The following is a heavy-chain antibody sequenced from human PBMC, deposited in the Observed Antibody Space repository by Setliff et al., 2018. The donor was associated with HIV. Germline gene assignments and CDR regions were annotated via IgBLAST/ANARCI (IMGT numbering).Heavy chain of an antibody. Sequence: VGSLRLSCAASGFTFNSYWMSWVRQAPGKGLEWVANIKRDGSEKDYADSVKGRFTISRGNAENSVHLQMNSLRAEDTAVYYCARDRDRQFNWYLDLWGRGTLVTVSS. CDR2: IKRDGSEK. V-gene: IGHV3-7*01. J-gene: IGHJ2*01. CDR3: ARDRDRQFNWYLDL. CDR1: GFTFNSYW.